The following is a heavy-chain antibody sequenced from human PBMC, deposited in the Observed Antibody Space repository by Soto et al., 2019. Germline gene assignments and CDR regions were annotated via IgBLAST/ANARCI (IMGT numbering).Heavy chain of an antibody. V-gene: IGHV1-18*01. CDR1: GYTFTHQG. Sequence: QVPLEQSGAEVKKPGASVKVSCKASGYTFTHQGISWVRQAPGQGLEWVGWISTFHGNTDYAPKFQGRVTLSTDTSTSTAYMELKSLRSDDTAVYYCARDPHLSSWRKIDSWGQGTLVTVSS. D-gene: IGHD6-6*01. J-gene: IGHJ4*02. CDR2: ISTFHGNT. CDR3: ARDPHLSSWRKIDS.